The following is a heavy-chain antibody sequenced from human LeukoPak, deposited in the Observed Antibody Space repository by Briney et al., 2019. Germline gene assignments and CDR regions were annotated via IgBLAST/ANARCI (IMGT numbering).Heavy chain of an antibody. D-gene: IGHD3/OR15-3a*01. J-gene: IGHJ4*02. V-gene: IGHV3-74*01. CDR2: IESDGRT. CDR3: ARDGRGPDY. CDR1: GFTLSSRW. Sequence: GGSLRLSCAASGFTLSSRWMHWLRQVPGKGLVSVSRIESDGRTAYADSVKGRFIISRDNAKNTLYLQMNSLRVEDTAVYYCARDGRGPDYWGQGTLSPSPQ.